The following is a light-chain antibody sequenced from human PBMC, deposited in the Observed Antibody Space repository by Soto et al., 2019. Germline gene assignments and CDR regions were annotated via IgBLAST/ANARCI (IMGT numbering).Light chain of an antibody. V-gene: IGKV1-5*01. CDR2: DAS. Sequence: IQMTQSPSTLSASVGDRVTITCRASQSISSWLAWYHQKPGKAPKLLIYDASNLESGVPSRFSGSGSGTEFTLTISSLQPEDFGIYYCQQYENYWTFGQGTKVDI. J-gene: IGKJ1*01. CDR1: QSISSW. CDR3: QQYENYWT.